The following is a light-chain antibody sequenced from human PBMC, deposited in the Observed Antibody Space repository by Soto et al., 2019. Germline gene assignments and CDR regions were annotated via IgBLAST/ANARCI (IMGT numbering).Light chain of an antibody. CDR3: ASYGGRDDMI. J-gene: IGLJ2*01. CDR2: GVT. CDR1: SSDVGGYDR. V-gene: IGLV2-8*01. Sequence: QSALTQPPSASGSPGQSVTISCTGTSSDVGGYDRVSWFQQHPGKAPKLIIYGVTDRILGVPDRFSGSKSGNTASLTVSGLQAEDEADYYCASYGGRDDMIFGGGTQLTVL.